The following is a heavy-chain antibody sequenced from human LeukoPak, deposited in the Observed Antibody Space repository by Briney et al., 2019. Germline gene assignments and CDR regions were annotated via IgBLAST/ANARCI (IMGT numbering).Heavy chain of an antibody. CDR2: IYSGGSA. V-gene: IGHV3-66*01. Sequence: GGSLRLSCAASGFTVSNNYMSWVRQAPGKGLEWVSVIYSGGSAYYADSVKGRFSISRDKSKNTLYLQMNSLRAEDTAVYYCAIRKSGNAIDYWGQGTLVTVSS. CDR1: GFTVSNNY. D-gene: IGHD5-12*01. J-gene: IGHJ4*02. CDR3: AIRKSGNAIDY.